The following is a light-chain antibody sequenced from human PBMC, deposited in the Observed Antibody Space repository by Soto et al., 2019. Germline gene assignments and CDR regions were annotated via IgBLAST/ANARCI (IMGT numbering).Light chain of an antibody. CDR1: QSVSNN. J-gene: IGKJ1*01. Sequence: ILMTQSPATLSVSPGERATLSCRASQSVSNNLAWYQQKPGQAPRLLIYDASTRATGIPARFSGSGSGTEFTLTISGLQSEDFAVYYCKQYNNWPPWTFGQVTKVEIK. CDR2: DAS. V-gene: IGKV3-15*01. CDR3: KQYNNWPPWT.